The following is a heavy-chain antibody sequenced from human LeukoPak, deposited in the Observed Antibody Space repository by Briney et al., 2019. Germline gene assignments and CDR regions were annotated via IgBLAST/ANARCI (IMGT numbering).Heavy chain of an antibody. CDR3: ARVFSGSYLAGGLGFDP. CDR1: GFPFSSYS. J-gene: IGHJ5*02. Sequence: GGSLRLSCAASGFPFSSYSMNWVRQAPGKGLEWVSYISTSSSSIYYADSVKGRFTISRDNAKNSLYLQMNSLRAEDTAVYYCARVFSGSYLAGGLGFDPWGQGTLVTVSS. CDR2: ISTSSSSI. D-gene: IGHD1-26*01. V-gene: IGHV3-48*01.